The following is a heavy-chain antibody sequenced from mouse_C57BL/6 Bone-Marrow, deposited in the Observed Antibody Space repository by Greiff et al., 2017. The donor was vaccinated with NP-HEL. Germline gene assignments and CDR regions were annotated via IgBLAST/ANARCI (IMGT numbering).Heavy chain of an antibody. V-gene: IGHV1-26*01. J-gene: IGHJ3*01. D-gene: IGHD2-3*01. Sequence: VQLKESGPELVKPGASVKISCKASGYTFTDYYMNWVKQSHGKSLEWIGDINPNNGGTSYNQKFKGKATLTVDKSSSTAYMELRSLTSEDSAVYYCARGEGYDGYYVTYWGQGTLVTVSA. CDR3: ARGEGYDGYYVTY. CDR1: GYTFTDYY. CDR2: INPNNGGT.